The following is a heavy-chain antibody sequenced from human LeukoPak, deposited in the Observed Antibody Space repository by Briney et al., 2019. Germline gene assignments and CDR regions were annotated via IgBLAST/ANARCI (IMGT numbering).Heavy chain of an antibody. CDR1: GGSFSGYY. CDR3: ARGARPRSPYY. CDR2: INHSGST. V-gene: IGHV4-34*01. D-gene: IGHD6-6*01. Sequence: PSETLSLTCAVYGGSFSGYYWSWIRQPPGNGLEWIGEINHSGSTNYNPSLKSRVTISVDTSKNQFSLKLSSVTAADTAVYYCARGARPRSPYYWGQGTLVTVSS. J-gene: IGHJ4*02.